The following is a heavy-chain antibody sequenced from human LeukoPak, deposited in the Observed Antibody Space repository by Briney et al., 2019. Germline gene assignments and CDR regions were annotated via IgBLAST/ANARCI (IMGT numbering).Heavy chain of an antibody. D-gene: IGHD6-13*01. CDR1: GFTFSSYS. CDR3: ARVSRRAAAGPLDY. V-gene: IGHV3-21*01. J-gene: IGHJ4*02. Sequence: GGSLRLSCAASGFTFSSYSMNWVRQAPGKGLEWVSSISSSSSYIYYADSVKGRFTISRDNAKNSLYLQMNSLRAEDTAVYYCARVSRRAAAGPLDYWGQGTLVTVSS. CDR2: ISSSSSYI.